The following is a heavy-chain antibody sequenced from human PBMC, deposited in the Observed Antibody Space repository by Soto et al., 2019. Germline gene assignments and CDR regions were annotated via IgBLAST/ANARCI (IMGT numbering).Heavy chain of an antibody. D-gene: IGHD6-13*01. CDR3: ARGWDSSSWETYFDY. V-gene: IGHV1-18*01. Sequence: ASVKVSCKASGYTFTMYGISWVRQAPGQGLEWMAWISAYTGNTNYAQKLQGRVTVTTDTSTSTAYMELRSLRSDDTAMYYCARGWDSSSWETYFDYWGQGTLVTVSS. CDR1: GYTFTMYG. CDR2: ISAYTGNT. J-gene: IGHJ4*02.